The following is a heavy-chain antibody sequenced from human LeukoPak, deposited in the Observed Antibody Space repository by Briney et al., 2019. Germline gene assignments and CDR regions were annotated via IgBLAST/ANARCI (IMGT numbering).Heavy chain of an antibody. D-gene: IGHD6-6*01. CDR3: ARDVYSSSSLDY. CDR2: IKQDGSEK. Sequence: GGSLRLSCAASEFTFSRYWMSWVRQAPGKGVEWVANIKQDGSEKYYVDSVKGRFTISRDNAKNSLYLQMNSLRVEDTAVYHCARDVYSSSSLDYWGQGILVTVSS. J-gene: IGHJ4*02. CDR1: EFTFSRYW. V-gene: IGHV3-7*05.